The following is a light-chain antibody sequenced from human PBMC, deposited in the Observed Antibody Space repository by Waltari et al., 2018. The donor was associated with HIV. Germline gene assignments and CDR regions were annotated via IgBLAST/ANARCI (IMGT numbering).Light chain of an antibody. Sequence: EVVLTQSPGTLSSSTGERATLSCRASQSLSNSYLAGYQQKPGQAPRLLIYDASSRATGIPDKFSGSGSGTDFTLTISKLEPEDFAVYYCQQYVSSPWTFGQGTKVEIK. CDR3: QQYVSSPWT. J-gene: IGKJ1*01. CDR1: QSLSNSY. CDR2: DAS. V-gene: IGKV3-20*01.